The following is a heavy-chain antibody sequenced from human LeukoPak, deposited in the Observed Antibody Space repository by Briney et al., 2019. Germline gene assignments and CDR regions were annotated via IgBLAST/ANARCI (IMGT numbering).Heavy chain of an antibody. CDR2: IYHSGSI. J-gene: IGHJ5*02. D-gene: IGHD6-19*01. CDR1: GYFIRSAYY. V-gene: IGHV4-38-2*02. Sequence: MPSETLSLTCNVSGYFIRSAYYWGWIRQPPGKGLEWIGSIYHSGSIYYNPSLRSRVTISVDTSKNQVSLKVRSVTAADTAVYYCARDSSGWYGWFDPWGQGTLVTVSS. CDR3: ARDSSGWYGWFDP.